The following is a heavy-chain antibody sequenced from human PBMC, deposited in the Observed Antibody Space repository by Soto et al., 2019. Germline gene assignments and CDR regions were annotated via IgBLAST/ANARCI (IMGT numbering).Heavy chain of an antibody. J-gene: IGHJ6*02. CDR2: IIPLFGTP. Sequence: EASVKVSCKASGGTFSSYPISWLRQAPGQGLEWMGGIIPLFGTPNYAQKFQGRVTITADESTTTAYMELSSLRSEDTAMYYCARQYHLTSYYGLDVWGQGTTVTVSS. D-gene: IGHD2-2*01. CDR1: GGTFSSYP. V-gene: IGHV1-69*13. CDR3: ARQYHLTSYYGLDV.